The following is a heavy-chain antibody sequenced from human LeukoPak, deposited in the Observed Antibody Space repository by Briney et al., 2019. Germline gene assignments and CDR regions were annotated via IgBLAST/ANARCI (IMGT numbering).Heavy chain of an antibody. D-gene: IGHD1-7*01. CDR3: SRGGYNWNYAPGY. V-gene: IGHV1-2*02. Sequence: ASVKVSCKASGYTFTSYGISWVRQAPGQGLEWMGWINPNSGGTNYAQKFQGRVTMTRDTSISTAYMELNRLRSDDTAVYYCSRGGYNWNYAPGYWGQGTLVTVSS. J-gene: IGHJ4*02. CDR2: INPNSGGT. CDR1: GYTFTSYG.